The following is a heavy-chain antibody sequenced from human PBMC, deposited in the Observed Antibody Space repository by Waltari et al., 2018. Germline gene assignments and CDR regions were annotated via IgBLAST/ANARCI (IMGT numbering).Heavy chain of an antibody. J-gene: IGHJ4*02. CDR1: GFTFSSYG. V-gene: IGHV3-30*18. Sequence: QVQLVESGGGVVQPGRSLRLSCAASGFTFSSYGMHWVRQAPGKGLEWVAVISYDGSNKYYADSVKGRFTISRDNSKNTLYLQMNSLRAEDTAVYYCAKDLVIAYYGSGNPRGGLFDYWGQGTLVTVSS. CDR2: ISYDGSNK. CDR3: AKDLVIAYYGSGNPRGGLFDY. D-gene: IGHD3-10*01.